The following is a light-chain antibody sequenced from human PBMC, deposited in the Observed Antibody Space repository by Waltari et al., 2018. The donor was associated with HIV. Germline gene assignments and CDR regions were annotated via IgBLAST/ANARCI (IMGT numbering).Light chain of an antibody. V-gene: IGLV2-18*02. CDR2: EVS. CDR1: SSDVGNYNR. Sequence: QSALTQPPSVSGSPGQSVTISCTGTSSDVGNYNRVSWYQQPPGSAPKLMISEVSNQPSGVPRRFSGSKSGNTASLAISELQAEDEADYYCSSYASSNTFVVFGGGTKLTVL. CDR3: SSYASSNTFVV. J-gene: IGLJ2*01.